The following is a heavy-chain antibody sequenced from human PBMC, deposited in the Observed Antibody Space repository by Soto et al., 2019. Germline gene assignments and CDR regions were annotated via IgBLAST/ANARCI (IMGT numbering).Heavy chain of an antibody. V-gene: IGHV3-9*01. D-gene: IGHD3-22*01. CDR3: VRDRSSGYPLSFDY. J-gene: IGHJ4*02. CDR1: GFAFDDHA. CDR2: ISWNSASL. Sequence: GGSLSLSCAASGFAFDDHAMPWVRQAPGKGLEWVSGISWNSASLGYADSVKGRFAISRDNAKNSLSLQMNSLKPEDTALYYWVRDRSSGYPLSFDYWGLGTLVTVS.